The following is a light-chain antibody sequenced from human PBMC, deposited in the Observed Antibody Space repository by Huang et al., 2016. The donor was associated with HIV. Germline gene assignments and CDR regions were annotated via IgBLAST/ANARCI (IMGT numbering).Light chain of an antibody. Sequence: DIQMTQSPSSLSASVGDRVTITCRASQTSSIYLNWYQQKPGKAPRLLIHTASSLQSGVPSRVSGSGSGTDFALTISSLQPEDFATYYCQHYYSTPYTFGLGTKLEIK. CDR1: QTSSIY. J-gene: IGKJ2*01. CDR2: TAS. CDR3: QHYYSTPYT. V-gene: IGKV1-39*01.